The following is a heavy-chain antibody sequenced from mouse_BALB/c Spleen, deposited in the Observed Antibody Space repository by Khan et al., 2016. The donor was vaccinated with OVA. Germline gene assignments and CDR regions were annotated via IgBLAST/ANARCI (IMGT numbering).Heavy chain of an antibody. CDR3: ARGSVNSRFAY. Sequence: QVRLQQSGAELVRPGVSVKISCKGSGYTFTDYAMHWVKQSHAKSLEWIGVISTYYGDADYNQKFKGKATMTVDKSSSTAYMELARLTSEDSASYYCARGSVNSRFAYWGQATLVTVSA. CDR2: ISTYYGDA. CDR1: GYTFTDYA. V-gene: IGHV1S137*01. J-gene: IGHJ3*01. D-gene: IGHD1-3*01.